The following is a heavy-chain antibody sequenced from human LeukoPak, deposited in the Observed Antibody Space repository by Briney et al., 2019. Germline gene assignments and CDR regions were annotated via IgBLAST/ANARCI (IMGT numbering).Heavy chain of an antibody. CDR2: IYSGGST. Sequence: GGSLRLSCAASGFTVSRNYMSWVRQAPGKGLEWVSVIYSGGSTYYADSVKGRFTISRDNSKNTLYLQMNSLRAEDTAVYYCARDLPCYYDSSGYYYYYGMDVWGQGTTVTVSS. CDR3: ARDLPCYYDSSGYYYYYGMDV. V-gene: IGHV3-66*01. J-gene: IGHJ6*02. D-gene: IGHD3-22*01. CDR1: GFTVSRNY.